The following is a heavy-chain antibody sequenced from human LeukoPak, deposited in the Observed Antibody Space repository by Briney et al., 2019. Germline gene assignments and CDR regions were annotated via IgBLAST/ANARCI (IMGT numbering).Heavy chain of an antibody. CDR1: GGSFSGYY. CDR3: ARIGGRGVQKNSLDY. V-gene: IGHV4-34*01. CDR2: INHSGST. Sequence: SETLSLTCAVYGGSFSGYYWSWIRQPPGKGLEWIGEINHSGSTNYNPSLKSRVTISVDTSKNQFSLKLSSVTAADTAVYYCARIGGRGVQKNSLDYWGQGTLVTVSS. J-gene: IGHJ4*02. D-gene: IGHD3-10*01.